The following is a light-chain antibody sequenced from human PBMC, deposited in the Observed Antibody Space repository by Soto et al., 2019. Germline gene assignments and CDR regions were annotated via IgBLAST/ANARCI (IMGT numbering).Light chain of an antibody. V-gene: IGLV2-8*01. Sequence: QSVLTQPPSASGSPGQSVTISCTXTSXDVGGYNYVSWYQQHPGKAPKLMIYEVSKRPSGVPDRFSGSKSGNTASLTVSGLQAEDEADYYCSSYAGSNNLVFGGGTKLTVL. CDR3: SSYAGSNNLV. J-gene: IGLJ2*01. CDR1: SXDVGGYNY. CDR2: EVS.